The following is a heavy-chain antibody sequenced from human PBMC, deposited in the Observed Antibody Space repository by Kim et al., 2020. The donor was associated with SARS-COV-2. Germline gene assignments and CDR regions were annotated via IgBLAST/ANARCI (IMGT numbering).Heavy chain of an antibody. CDR2: IYYSGST. J-gene: IGHJ4*02. V-gene: IGHV4-28*01. Sequence: SETLSLTCAVSGYSISSSNWWGWIRQPPGKGLEWIGYIYYSGSTYYNPSLKSRVTMSVDTSKNQFSLKLSSVTAVDTAVYYCASWQLELYSQVDYWGQGTLVTVSS. D-gene: IGHD1-1*01. CDR3: ASWQLELYSQVDY. CDR1: GYSISSSNW.